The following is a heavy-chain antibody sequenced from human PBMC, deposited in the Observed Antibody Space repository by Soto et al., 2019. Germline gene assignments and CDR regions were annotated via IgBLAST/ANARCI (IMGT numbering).Heavy chain of an antibody. V-gene: IGHV3-21*01. Sequence: GGSLRLSCAASGFTFSSYSMNWVRQAPGKGLEWVSSISSSSSYIYYADSVKGRFTISRDNAKNSLYLQMNSLRAEDTAVYYCASRVGATMSYYYYGMNVWGQGTTVTVSS. CDR1: GFTFSSYS. J-gene: IGHJ6*02. CDR3: ASRVGATMSYYYYGMNV. CDR2: ISSSSSYI. D-gene: IGHD1-26*01.